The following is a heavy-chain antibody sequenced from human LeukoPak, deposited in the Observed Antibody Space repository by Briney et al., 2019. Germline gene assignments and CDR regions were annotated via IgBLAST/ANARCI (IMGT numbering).Heavy chain of an antibody. D-gene: IGHD2-2*01. CDR2: IKQDGSEK. Sequence: GGSLRLSCAASGFTFSSYWMSWVRQAPGKGLEWVANIKQDGSEKYYVGSVKGRFTISRDNAKNSPYLQMNSLRAEDTAVYYCAREIVVVPVFDYWGQGTLVTVSS. V-gene: IGHV3-7*03. CDR3: AREIVVVPVFDY. CDR1: GFTFSSYW. J-gene: IGHJ4*02.